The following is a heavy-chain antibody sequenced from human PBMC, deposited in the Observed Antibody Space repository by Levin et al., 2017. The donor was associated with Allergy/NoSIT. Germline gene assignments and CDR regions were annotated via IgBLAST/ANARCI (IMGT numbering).Heavy chain of an antibody. CDR1: GGSISSYY. D-gene: IGHD5-12*01. CDR2: IYYSGST. Sequence: SETLSLSCTVSGGSISSYYWSWIRQPPGKGLEWIGYIYYSGSTNYNPSLKSRVTISVDTSKNQFSLKLSSVTAADTAVYYCARHVDIARYFDLWGRGTLVTVSS. V-gene: IGHV4-59*08. J-gene: IGHJ2*01. CDR3: ARHVDIARYFDL.